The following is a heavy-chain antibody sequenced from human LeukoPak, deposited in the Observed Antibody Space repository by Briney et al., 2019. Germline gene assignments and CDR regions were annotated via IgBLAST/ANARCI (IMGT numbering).Heavy chain of an antibody. Sequence: SETLSLTCAVYGGSFSGYYWSWIRQPQGKGLEWIGEINHSGSTNYNPSLKSRVTISVDTSKNQFSLKLSSVTAADTAVYYCARGIVVVPAAIGLDVWGQGTTVTVSS. CDR1: GGSFSGYY. CDR2: INHSGST. J-gene: IGHJ6*02. D-gene: IGHD2-2*01. CDR3: ARGIVVVPAAIGLDV. V-gene: IGHV4-34*01.